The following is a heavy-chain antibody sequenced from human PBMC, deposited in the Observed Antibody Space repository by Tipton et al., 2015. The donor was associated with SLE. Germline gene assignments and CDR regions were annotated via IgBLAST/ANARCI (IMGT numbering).Heavy chain of an antibody. V-gene: IGHV4-39*01. CDR2: FYYSGST. J-gene: IGHJ5*02. CDR3: ARQGGRQWFDP. CDR1: GGSISSSSHY. D-gene: IGHD3-16*01. Sequence: TLSLTCTVSGGSISSSSHYCGWIRQPPGEGLEWIGCFYYSGSTYYNPSLKSQVTISVDTSKNQFSLNLSSVTAADTAVYYCARQGGRQWFDPWGQGTLVTVSS.